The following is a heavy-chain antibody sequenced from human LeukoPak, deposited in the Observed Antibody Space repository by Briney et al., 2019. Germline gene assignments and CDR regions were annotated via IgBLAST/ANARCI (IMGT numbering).Heavy chain of an antibody. V-gene: IGHV1-8*03. CDR3: ASGGITMIRNAFDI. J-gene: IGHJ3*02. D-gene: IGHD3-22*01. CDR1: GYTFTSYD. CDR2: MNPNSGNT. Sequence: ASVKVSCKASGYTFTSYDINWVRQATGPGLEWMGWMNPNSGNTGYAQKFKGRVTITRHTSISTAYMELSSLRSEDTAVYYCASGGITMIRNAFDIWGQGTMVTVSS.